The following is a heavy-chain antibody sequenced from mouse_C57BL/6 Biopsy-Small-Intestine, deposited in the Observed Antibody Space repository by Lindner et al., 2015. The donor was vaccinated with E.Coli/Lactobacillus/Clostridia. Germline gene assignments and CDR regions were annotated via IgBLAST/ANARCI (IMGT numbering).Heavy chain of an antibody. CDR1: GYAFSSFW. CDR3: VRQGDGYYVELMDY. CDR2: IYPGDDDT. J-gene: IGHJ4*01. V-gene: IGHV1-80*01. D-gene: IGHD2-3*01. Sequence: VQLQESGPELVKPGASVKISCKVSGYAFSSFWMNWVKQRPGKGLEWIGWIYPGDDDTDYNRNFKDKATLTADKSSNTAYMQLSSLTSEDSAVYFCVRQGDGYYVELMDYWGQGTSVTVSS.